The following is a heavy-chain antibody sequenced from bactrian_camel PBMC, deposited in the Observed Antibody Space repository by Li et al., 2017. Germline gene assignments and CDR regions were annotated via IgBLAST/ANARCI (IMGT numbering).Heavy chain of an antibody. J-gene: IGHJ4*01. V-gene: IGHV3-2*01. D-gene: IGHD2*01. CDR1: GYTYSDHC. CDR2: IYSDGTNT. Sequence: HVQLVESGGGSVQAGGSLRLSCAASGYTYSDHCMGWFRQAPGKGLEWVSSIYSDGTNTYYADSVKGRFTIFRDNTKNTVYLQMNSLKSEDTALFYCATLLTYCSGDYCASSDYWGQGTQVTVS. CDR3: ATLLTYCSGDYCASSDY.